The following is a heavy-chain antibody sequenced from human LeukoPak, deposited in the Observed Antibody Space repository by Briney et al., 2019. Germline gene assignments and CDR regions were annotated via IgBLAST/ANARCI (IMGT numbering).Heavy chain of an antibody. CDR2: FYSSGRT. D-gene: IGHD2/OR15-2a*01. CDR1: GGSITTYS. Sequence: ETLSLTCTVFGGSITTYSWSWSRQPAGRGLEWIGRFYSSGRTVYNPSLKSRVTMSVDTSKNQVSLKLSSVTAADTAIYYCARDFSSKNWFDTWGQGTLVTVSS. J-gene: IGHJ5*02. V-gene: IGHV4-4*07. CDR3: ARDFSSKNWFDT.